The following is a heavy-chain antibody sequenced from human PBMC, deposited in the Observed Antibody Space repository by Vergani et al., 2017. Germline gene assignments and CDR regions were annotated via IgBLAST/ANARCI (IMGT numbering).Heavy chain of an antibody. CDR3: ARGGYCSGGSCYSLWWFDP. V-gene: IGHV4-31*03. D-gene: IGHD2-15*01. CDR1: GGSISSGGYY. CDR2: IYYSGST. J-gene: IGHJ5*02. Sequence: QVQLQESGPGLVKPSQTLSLTCTVSGGSISSGGYYWSWLRQHPGKGLEWIGYIYYSGSTYYNPSLKSRFTISVDTSKNQFSLKLSSVTAADTAVYYCARGGYCSGGSCYSLWWFDPWGQGTLVTVSS.